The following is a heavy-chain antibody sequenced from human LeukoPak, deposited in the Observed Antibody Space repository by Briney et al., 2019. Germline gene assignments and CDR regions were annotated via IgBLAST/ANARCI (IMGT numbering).Heavy chain of an antibody. CDR1: GFPFSSYA. Sequence: GGSLRLSCAASGFPFSSYAMSWVRQSPGKGLEWVSAISGGNGNTYYAYYADSVRGRFTISRDSSKNTLYLQMNSLRADDTAVYYCAREVGGGATNYFDYWGQGTLVTVSS. CDR2: ISGGNGNTYYA. V-gene: IGHV3-23*01. D-gene: IGHD1-26*01. CDR3: AREVGGGATNYFDY. J-gene: IGHJ4*02.